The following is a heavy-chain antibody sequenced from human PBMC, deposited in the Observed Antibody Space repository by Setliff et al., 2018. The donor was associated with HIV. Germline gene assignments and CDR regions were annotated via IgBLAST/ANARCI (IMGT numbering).Heavy chain of an antibody. CDR2: INHSGST. D-gene: IGHD3-22*01. Sequence: LSLTCAVYGGAFSGYYWSWIRQPPGKGLEWIGEINHSGSTNYNPSLKSRVTISVDASKNHFSLKVSSVTAADTAVYYCARGPRITLIEVVTSDYYYGMDVWGQGTTVTVSS. V-gene: IGHV4-34*01. CDR3: ARGPRITLIEVVTSDYYYGMDV. J-gene: IGHJ6*02. CDR1: GGAFSGYY.